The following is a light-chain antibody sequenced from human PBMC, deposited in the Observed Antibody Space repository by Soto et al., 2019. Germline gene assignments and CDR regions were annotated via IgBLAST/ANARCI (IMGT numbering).Light chain of an antibody. CDR2: DAS. Sequence: EIVLTQSPATLSLSPGERATLFCRASQSVSTKLAWFQQKPGQAPRLLIYDASNRATGIPARFSGSGSGTDFDLTISSLEPEDFVVYYCQLRSNWPPVTFGQGTRLEIK. J-gene: IGKJ5*01. CDR1: QSVSTK. V-gene: IGKV3-11*01. CDR3: QLRSNWPPVT.